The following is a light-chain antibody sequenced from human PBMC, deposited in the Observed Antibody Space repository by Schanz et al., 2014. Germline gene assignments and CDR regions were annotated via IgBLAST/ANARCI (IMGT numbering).Light chain of an antibody. CDR3: QYYHSRLSGSGV. CDR2: GNN. Sequence: QSVLTQPPSVSGAPGQRVTISCTGSSSNIGAGYDVHWFQQLPGTAPKLLIYGNNNRPSGVPDRFSGSKSGTSASLAITGLQAEDEDAYYCQYYHSRLSGSGVFGGGTKLPVL. J-gene: IGLJ3*02. CDR1: SSNIGAGYD. V-gene: IGLV1-40*01.